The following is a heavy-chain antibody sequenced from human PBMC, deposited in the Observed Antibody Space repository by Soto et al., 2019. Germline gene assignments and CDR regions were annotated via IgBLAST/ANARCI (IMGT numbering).Heavy chain of an antibody. D-gene: IGHD3-22*01. J-gene: IGHJ4*02. V-gene: IGHV1-18*01. CDR2: ISTYNGNT. CDR1: GYTFTSYG. Sequence: QVQLVQSGAEVKKPGASVKVSCKASGYTFTSYGISWVRQAPGQGLEWMGWISTYNGNTNYAQKLQGRVTMTTDTSTSTAYMELRSLRSDDTAVCYCARDSYYNASSGYYEPDYWGQGTLVTVSS. CDR3: ARDSYYNASSGYYEPDY.